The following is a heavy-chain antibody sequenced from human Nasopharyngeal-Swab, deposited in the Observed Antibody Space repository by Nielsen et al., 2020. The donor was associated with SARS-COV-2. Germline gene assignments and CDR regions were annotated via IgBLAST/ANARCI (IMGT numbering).Heavy chain of an antibody. CDR2: IKQDGSEK. D-gene: IGHD3-10*01. CDR1: GFTFRDYW. Sequence: GGSLRLSCVASGFTFRDYWMSWVRQAPAKGLEWVASIKQDGSEKNYVDSVKGRFTISRDNAKNSLFLQMDSWRTGDTAFYYCARVGGRTSPMGSWGQGTLVTVSS. CDR3: ARVGGRTSPMGS. V-gene: IGHV3-7*01. J-gene: IGHJ4*02.